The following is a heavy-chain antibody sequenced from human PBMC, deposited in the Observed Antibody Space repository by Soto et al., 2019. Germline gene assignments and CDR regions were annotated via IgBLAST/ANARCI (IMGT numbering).Heavy chain of an antibody. CDR2: IYYSGST. CDR1: SISSYY. CDR3: ARVIDYDFWSGYYYGMDV. D-gene: IGHD3-3*01. Sequence: SISSYYWSWIRQPPGKGLEWIGYIYYSGSTNYNPSLKSRVTISVDTSKNQFSLKLSSVTAADTAVYYCARVIDYDFWSGYYYGMDVWGQGTTVTVSS. J-gene: IGHJ6*02. V-gene: IGHV4-59*01.